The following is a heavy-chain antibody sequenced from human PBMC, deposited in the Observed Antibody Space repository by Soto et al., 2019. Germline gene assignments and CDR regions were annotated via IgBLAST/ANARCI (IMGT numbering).Heavy chain of an antibody. CDR1: GFTFSNNW. J-gene: IGHJ3*02. Sequence: EVQLVESGGGLVQPGGSLRLSCAASGFTFSNNWMTWVRQAPWKGLEWVADIVPDARDAHYADSVKGRFTISRDNAKNSQYLQMRSLRADDTAVYYCPRDSAYCSGGRCYDAFDMWGQGTMVTVSS. CDR2: IVPDARDA. CDR3: PRDSAYCSGGRCYDAFDM. V-gene: IGHV3-7*01. D-gene: IGHD2-8*02.